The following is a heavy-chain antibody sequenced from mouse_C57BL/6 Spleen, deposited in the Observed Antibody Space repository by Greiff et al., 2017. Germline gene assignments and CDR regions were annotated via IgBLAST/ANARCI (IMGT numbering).Heavy chain of an antibody. Sequence: QVPLHASFPFLFSPSHTLSITFTFSFFSLTIYSIIWVRQPPGKGLEWLGVIWTGGGTNYNSALKSRLSISKDNSKSQVFLKMNSLQTDDTARYYCARTGIYSNYYAMDYWGQGTSVTVSS. CDR1: FFSLTIYS. J-gene: IGHJ4*01. CDR3: ARTGIYSNYYAMDY. D-gene: IGHD2-5*01. CDR2: IWTGGGT. V-gene: IGHV2-9-1*01.